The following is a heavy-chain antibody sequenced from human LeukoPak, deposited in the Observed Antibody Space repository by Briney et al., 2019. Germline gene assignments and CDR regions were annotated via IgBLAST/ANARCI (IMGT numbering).Heavy chain of an antibody. J-gene: IGHJ4*02. CDR2: IRSDSSNQ. V-gene: IGHV3-30*02. CDR3: AKVPLSSSGWDREYYFDY. Sequence: GGSLRLSCAASAFRFSSYGMHWVRQAPGKGPEWVAFIRSDSSNQYYADSVKGRFTISRGNSKNTLYPQMNSLRAEDTAVYYCAKVPLSSSGWDREYYFDYWGQGTLVTVSS. CDR1: AFRFSSYG. D-gene: IGHD6-19*01.